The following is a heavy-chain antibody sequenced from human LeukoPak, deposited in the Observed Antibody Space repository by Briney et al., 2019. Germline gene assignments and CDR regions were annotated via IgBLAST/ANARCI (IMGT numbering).Heavy chain of an antibody. J-gene: IGHJ4*02. CDR2: ISYDGSNK. CDR1: GFTFSSYA. CDR3: ARDAGIAVAGPFDY. V-gene: IGHV3-30*04. D-gene: IGHD6-19*01. Sequence: PGGSLRLSCAASGFTFSSYAMHWVRQAPGKGLEWVAVISYDGSNKYYADSVKGRFTISRDNSKNTLYLQMNSLRAEDTAVYYCARDAGIAVAGPFDYWAREPWSPSPQ.